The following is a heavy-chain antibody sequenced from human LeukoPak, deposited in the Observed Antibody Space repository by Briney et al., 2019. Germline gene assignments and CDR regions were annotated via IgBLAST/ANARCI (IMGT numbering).Heavy chain of an antibody. CDR2: INLNSGGT. J-gene: IGHJ4*02. V-gene: IGHV1-2*02. Sequence: ASVKVSCKASGYTFTAYYMHWVRRAPGQGLEGMGWINLNSGGTNSAQEFQGRVTMTRDTSISAAYMELSRLGSDDTAVYYCARVAGGDWYYFDFWGQGTLVTVSS. D-gene: IGHD2-21*02. CDR1: GYTFTAYY. CDR3: ARVAGGDWYYFDF.